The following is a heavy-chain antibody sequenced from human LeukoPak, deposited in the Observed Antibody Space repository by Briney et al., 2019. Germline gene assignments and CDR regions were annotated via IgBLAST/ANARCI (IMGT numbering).Heavy chain of an antibody. CDR3: AGRKAVDGYTFDY. D-gene: IGHD6-19*01. Sequence: PSETLSLTCAVYGGSFSGYYWSWIRQPPGKGMEWVGEINHSGSTNYNPCPKSRVPISVDTSKNQFSLRLGSVTVADTAVYYCAGRKAVDGYTFDYWGRGTLVTVS. CDR1: GGSFSGYY. V-gene: IGHV4-34*01. J-gene: IGHJ4*02. CDR2: INHSGST.